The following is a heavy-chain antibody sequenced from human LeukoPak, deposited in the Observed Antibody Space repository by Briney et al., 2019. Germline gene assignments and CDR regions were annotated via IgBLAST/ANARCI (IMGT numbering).Heavy chain of an antibody. CDR1: GGSFSGYY. D-gene: IGHD2-21*02. J-gene: IGHJ3*02. CDR2: INHSGST. V-gene: IGHV4-34*01. Sequence: SETLSPTCAVYGGSFSGYYWSWIRQPPGKGLEWIGEINHSGSTNYNPSLKSRVTISVDTSKNQFSLKLSSVTAADTAVYYCAIFGVVVTAMDAFDIWGQGTMVTVSS. CDR3: AIFGVVVTAMDAFDI.